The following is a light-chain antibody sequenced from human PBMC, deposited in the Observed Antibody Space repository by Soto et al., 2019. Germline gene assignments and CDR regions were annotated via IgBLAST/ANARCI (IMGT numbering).Light chain of an antibody. CDR2: GVT. CDR1: HNDIGTYDY. Sequence: QSGPTPPPSVSGSPGQSITISCTVNHNDIGTYDYVSWYQQHPGRAPRLLIHGVTTRPSGISGRFSASKSGLTASLTISGLQPQDEADYYCSSFTSNRIYVFGTGTKVTVL. CDR3: SSFTSNRIYV. V-gene: IGLV2-14*03. J-gene: IGLJ1*01.